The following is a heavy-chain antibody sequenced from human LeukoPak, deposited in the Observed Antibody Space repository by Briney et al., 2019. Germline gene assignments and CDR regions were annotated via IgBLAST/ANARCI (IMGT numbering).Heavy chain of an antibody. Sequence: SETLSLTCTVSGGSISSYYWSWIRQPPGKRLEWIGYIYTSGSTNYNLSLKSRVTISVDTSKNQFSLKLSSVTAADTAVYYCARQGGYCSSTSCYTIPYFDYWGQGTLVTVSS. V-gene: IGHV4-4*09. CDR3: ARQGGYCSSTSCYTIPYFDY. CDR1: GGSISSYY. D-gene: IGHD2-2*02. CDR2: IYTSGST. J-gene: IGHJ4*02.